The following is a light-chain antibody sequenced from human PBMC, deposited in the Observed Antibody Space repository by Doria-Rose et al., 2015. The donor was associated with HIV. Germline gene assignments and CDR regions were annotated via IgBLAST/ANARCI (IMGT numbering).Light chain of an antibody. CDR1: SSDVGGYNY. Sequence: GSPGQSITISCTGTSSDVGGYNYVSWYQQHPGKAPKLMIYEVSNRPSGVSNRFSGSKSGNTASLTISGLQAEDEADYYCSSYTSSNSVVFGGGTKLTVL. CDR3: SSYTSSNSVV. V-gene: IGLV2-14*01. CDR2: EVS. J-gene: IGLJ2*01.